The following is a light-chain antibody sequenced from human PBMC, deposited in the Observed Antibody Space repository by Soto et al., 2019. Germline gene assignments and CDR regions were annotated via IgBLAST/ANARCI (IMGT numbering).Light chain of an antibody. J-gene: IGKJ5*01. CDR3: QQYSNYPIT. CDR1: QSISSW. Sequence: DIQMTQSPSTLSASVGDRVTITCRASQSISSWLAWYQQKPGKAPKLLIYDASSLQSGVPSRFSGFESGTEFTLSISSLQPDDFATYYCQQYSNYPITFGQGTRLQIK. V-gene: IGKV1-5*01. CDR2: DAS.